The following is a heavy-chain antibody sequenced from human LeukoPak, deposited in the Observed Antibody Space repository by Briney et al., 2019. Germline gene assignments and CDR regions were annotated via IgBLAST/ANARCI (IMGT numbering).Heavy chain of an antibody. J-gene: IGHJ5*02. D-gene: IGHD2-2*01. CDR3: ARVYCSSTSCYPRNNWFDP. CDR1: GGSISSGDYY. V-gene: IGHV4-30-4*08. Sequence: SQTLSLTCTVSGGSISSGDYYWSWIRQPPGKGLEWIGYIYYSGSTYYNPSLKSRVTISVDTSKNQFSLELSSVTAADTAVYYCARVYCSSTSCYPRNNWFDPWGQGTLVTVSS. CDR2: IYYSGST.